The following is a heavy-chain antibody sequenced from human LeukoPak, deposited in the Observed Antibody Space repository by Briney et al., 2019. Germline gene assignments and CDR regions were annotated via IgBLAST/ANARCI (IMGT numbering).Heavy chain of an antibody. CDR3: ARVRHSVAIFDY. J-gene: IGHJ4*02. CDR1: GGSISSYY. V-gene: IGHV4-59*01. D-gene: IGHD5-12*01. CDR2: IYYSGST. Sequence: SETLSLTCTVSGGSISSYYWSWIRQPPGKGLEWIGYIYYSGSTNYNPSLKSRVTISVDTSKNQFSLKLSSVTAADTAVYYCARVRHSVAIFDYWGQGTLVTVSS.